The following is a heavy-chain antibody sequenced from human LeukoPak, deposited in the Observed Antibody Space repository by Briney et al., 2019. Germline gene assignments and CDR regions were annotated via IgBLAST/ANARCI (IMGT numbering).Heavy chain of an antibody. CDR1: GGSMRGYY. CDR2: IYTSEST. CDR3: ARRDDTGDAFDI. Sequence: TSETLSLTCTVSGGSMRGYYWSWIRQSAGKGLEWIGRIYTSESTNYSPSLKSRVTMSVDTSKNQFSLKLSPVTAADTAVYYCARRDDTGDAFDIWGQGTMVTVSS. J-gene: IGHJ3*02. D-gene: IGHD1-14*01. V-gene: IGHV4-4*07.